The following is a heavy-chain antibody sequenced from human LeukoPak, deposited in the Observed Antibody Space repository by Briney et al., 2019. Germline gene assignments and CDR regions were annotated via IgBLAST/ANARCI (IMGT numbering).Heavy chain of an antibody. CDR2: INTDGSST. Sequence: GGSLRLSCAASGFTFSSYWMHWVRQAPGKGLVWVSRINTDGSSTSYADSVKGRFAISRDNAKNTLYLQMNSLRAEDTALYYCARDLGAYYDSSDNWFDPWGQGTLVTVSS. CDR1: GFTFSSYW. D-gene: IGHD3-22*01. CDR3: ARDLGAYYDSSDNWFDP. J-gene: IGHJ5*02. V-gene: IGHV3-74*01.